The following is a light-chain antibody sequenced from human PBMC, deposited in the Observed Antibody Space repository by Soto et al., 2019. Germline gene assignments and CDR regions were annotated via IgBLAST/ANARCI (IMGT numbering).Light chain of an antibody. CDR2: GAS. Sequence: IILTQSPDTLSLSPGERATLSCRASQTVSSNYLAWCQQRHGQAPRLLIYGASTRAAGIPDRFSGSVSGTDGTITITRLEKEDASVYFCQQSTGPTTTFGQGTRLEIK. CDR1: QTVSSNY. CDR3: QQSTGPTTT. J-gene: IGKJ5*01. V-gene: IGKV3-20*01.